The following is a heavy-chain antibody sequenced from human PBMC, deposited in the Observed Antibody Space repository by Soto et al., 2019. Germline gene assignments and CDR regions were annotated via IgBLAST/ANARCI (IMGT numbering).Heavy chain of an antibody. V-gene: IGHV3-30*04. Sequence: PGGSLRLSCAGSGFTFRRHAVHWVRQAPGKGLEWVAVISSDGSARYYLDSVKGRFTSSRDNSKNTVFLQLNSLSYEDTAVYYCARSRSGAVADSFDSWGQGTLVTRLL. CDR1: GFTFRRHA. D-gene: IGHD3-10*01. CDR3: ARSRSGAVADSFDS. CDR2: ISSDGSAR. J-gene: IGHJ4*02.